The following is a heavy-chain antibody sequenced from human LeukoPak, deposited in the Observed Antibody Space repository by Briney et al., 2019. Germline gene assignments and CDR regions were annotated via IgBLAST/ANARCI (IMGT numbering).Heavy chain of an antibody. V-gene: IGHV3-23*01. CDR3: AKDDGLIMFSS. CDR1: GFSFSNYG. D-gene: IGHD3-16*01. Sequence: GGSLRLSCAASGFSFSNYGMNWVRQAPGKGLEWVSGITGSGGSTYYAGSVKGRFTIYRDNSKNTLYLQVNSLRAEDTAVYYCAKDDGLIMFSSWGQGTLVTVSS. CDR2: ITGSGGST. J-gene: IGHJ5*02.